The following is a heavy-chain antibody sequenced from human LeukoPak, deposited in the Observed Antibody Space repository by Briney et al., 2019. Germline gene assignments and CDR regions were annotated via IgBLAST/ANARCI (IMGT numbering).Heavy chain of an antibody. CDR2: ISSDGNTK. J-gene: IGHJ3*02. CDR1: GFTFSSYA. V-gene: IGHV3-30-3*01. D-gene: IGHD1-26*01. CDR3: ARRRIVGSTDDAFDI. Sequence: GGSLRLSCAASGFTFSSYAMHWVRQAPGKGLEWAAVISSDGNTKYYADSVEGRFTISRDNSNNTLYLQMNSLGADDTAIYYCARRRIVGSTDDAFDIWGQGTMVTLSS.